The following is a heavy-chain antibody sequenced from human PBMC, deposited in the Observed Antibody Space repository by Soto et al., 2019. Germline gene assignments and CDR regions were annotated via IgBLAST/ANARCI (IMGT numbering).Heavy chain of an antibody. CDR1: GFTFSSFA. D-gene: IGHD3-16*02. CDR2: ISGSSGHT. Sequence: ESGGGLVQPGGSLRLSCAASGFTFSSFAMNWVRQAPGKGLEWVSAISGSSGHTYYADSVKGRFIISRDNSKNTLYLQMDSLSADGTAVYYCARGPSEYIWGSYLRYCDSWGQGSLVTVSS. V-gene: IGHV3-23*01. J-gene: IGHJ4*02. CDR3: ARGPSEYIWGSYLRYCDS.